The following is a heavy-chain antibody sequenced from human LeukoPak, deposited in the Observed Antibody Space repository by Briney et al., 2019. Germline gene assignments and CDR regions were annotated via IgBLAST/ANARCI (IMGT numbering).Heavy chain of an antibody. Sequence: SETLSLTCAVYGGSFSGYYWSWIRQPPGKGLEWIRYIYYSGSTNYNPSLKSRVTISVDTSKNQFSLKLSSVTAADTAVYYCARATYPCSSTSCPAGNWFDPWGQGTLVTVSS. D-gene: IGHD2-2*01. V-gene: IGHV4-59*01. CDR1: GGSFSGYY. J-gene: IGHJ5*02. CDR2: IYYSGST. CDR3: ARATYPCSSTSCPAGNWFDP.